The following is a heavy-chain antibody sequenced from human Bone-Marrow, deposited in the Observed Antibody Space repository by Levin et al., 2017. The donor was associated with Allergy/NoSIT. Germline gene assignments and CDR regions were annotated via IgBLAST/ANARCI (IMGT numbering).Heavy chain of an antibody. CDR3: ATDRHLYASGTSYYYGLDV. D-gene: IGHD3-10*01. CDR2: ISYDGRDE. Sequence: GGSLRLSCAASEFAFNNFAIHWVRQAPGKGLEWVTVISYDGRDEHYADSVKGRFFISRDHSKRTVYLQMNSLRPEDTAVYYCATDRHLYASGTSYYYGLDVWGQGTTVTVSS. V-gene: IGHV3-30*03. CDR1: EFAFNNFA. J-gene: IGHJ6*02.